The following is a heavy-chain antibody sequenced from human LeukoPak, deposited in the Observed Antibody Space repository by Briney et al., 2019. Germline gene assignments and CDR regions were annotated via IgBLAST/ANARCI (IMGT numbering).Heavy chain of an antibody. CDR3: VISSGYYTYDY. J-gene: IGHJ4*02. V-gene: IGHV4-4*07. CDR2: IYTSGST. CDR1: GGSISSYY. D-gene: IGHD3-22*01. Sequence: PSETLSLTCTVSGGSISSYYWSRIRQPAGKGLEWIGRIYTSGSTNYNPSLKSRVTMSVDTSKNQFSLKLSSVTAADTAVYYCVISSGYYTYDYWGQGTLVTVSS.